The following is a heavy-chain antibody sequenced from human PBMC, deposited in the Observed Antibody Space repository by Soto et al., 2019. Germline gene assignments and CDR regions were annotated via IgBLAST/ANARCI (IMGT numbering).Heavy chain of an antibody. CDR2: IIPIFGTA. D-gene: IGHD5-12*01. V-gene: IGHV1-69*06. CDR3: ARDQSGFGLGVFDY. Sequence: QVQLVQSGAEVKKPGASVKVSCKASGYTFTGYYMHWVRQAPGQGLEWMGGIIPIFGTANYAQKFQGRVTITADKSTSTAYMELSSLRSEDTAVYYCARDQSGFGLGVFDYWGQGTLVTVSS. CDR1: GYTFTGYY. J-gene: IGHJ4*02.